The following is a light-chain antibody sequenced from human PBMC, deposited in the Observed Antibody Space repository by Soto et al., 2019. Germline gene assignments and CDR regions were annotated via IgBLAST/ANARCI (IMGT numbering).Light chain of an antibody. J-gene: IGKJ1*01. V-gene: IGKV1-5*03. CDR3: HQYNSYSPT. CDR2: KAS. Sequence: DIQMTQSPSTLSASVGDRVTITCRASQSISSWLAWYQQKPGKAPNLLIYKASSLDTGVPARFSGSGPGTEFTLTISGLQPDDFASYYCHQYNSYSPTFGQGTKVDIK. CDR1: QSISSW.